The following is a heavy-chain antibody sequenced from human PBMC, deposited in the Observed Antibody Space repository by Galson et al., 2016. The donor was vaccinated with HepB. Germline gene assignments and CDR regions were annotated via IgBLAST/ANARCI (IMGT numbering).Heavy chain of an antibody. J-gene: IGHJ4*02. CDR3: ATVPRVFGIT. V-gene: IGHV1-8*01. CDR2: MNPNSGNT. CDR1: GYTFTSYD. D-gene: IGHD2-8*01. Sequence: SVKVSCKASGYTFTSYDIHWVRQATGQGLEWMGCMNPNSGNTGYAQKFQGRVTLTWNTSISTAYMELSSLRSDDTAVYYCATVPRVFGITWGQGTLVTVSA.